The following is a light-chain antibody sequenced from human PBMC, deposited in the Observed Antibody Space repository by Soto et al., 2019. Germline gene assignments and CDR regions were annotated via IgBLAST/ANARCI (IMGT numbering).Light chain of an antibody. V-gene: IGKV3-11*01. CDR3: QQRSYWRSGELS. Sequence: EIVLTQSPATLSLSPGERATLSCRASQSVSRYLAWYQQRPGQAPRLLIYDVSNRATGIPARFSGSGSGTDFSLTISSLEPDDFVVYYCQQRSYWRSGELSFGGWTKVEI. CDR2: DVS. J-gene: IGKJ4*01. CDR1: QSVSRY.